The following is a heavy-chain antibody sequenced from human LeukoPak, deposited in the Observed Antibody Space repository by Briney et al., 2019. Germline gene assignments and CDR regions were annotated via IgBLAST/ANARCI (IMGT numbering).Heavy chain of an antibody. CDR2: ISGSGGST. CDR1: GFTFSSYA. V-gene: IGHV3-23*01. J-gene: IGHJ4*02. D-gene: IGHD3-3*01. CDR3: AKEGWGIVSRFLEWLLTSFDY. Sequence: GGSLRLSCAASGFTFSSYAMSWVRQAPGKGLEWVSAISGSGGSTYYADSVKGRFTISRDNSKNTLYLQMNSLRAEDTAVYYCAKEGWGIVSRFLEWLLTSFDYWGQGTLVTVSS.